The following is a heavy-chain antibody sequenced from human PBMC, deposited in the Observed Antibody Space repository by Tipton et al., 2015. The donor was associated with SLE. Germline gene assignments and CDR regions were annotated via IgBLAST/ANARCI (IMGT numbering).Heavy chain of an antibody. J-gene: IGHJ4*02. D-gene: IGHD1-1*01. CDR2: TRNKANSYTT. V-gene: IGHV3-72*01. Sequence: SLRLSCAVSGFTFSDHYMDWVRQAPGKGLEWVGRTRNKANSYTTEYAASVKGRFRVSRDTSQNSLFLQMNSLKTEDTAVYYCARRLPGTFAFDFWGQGTLVTVSS. CDR1: GFTFSDHY. CDR3: ARRLPGTFAFDF.